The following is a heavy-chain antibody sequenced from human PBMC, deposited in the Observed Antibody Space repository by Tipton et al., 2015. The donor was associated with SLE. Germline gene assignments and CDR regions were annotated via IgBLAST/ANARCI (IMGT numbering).Heavy chain of an antibody. D-gene: IGHD3-22*01. CDR1: GGSISSYY. Sequence: TLSLTCTVSGGSISSYYWSWIRQPSGKGLGWIGYIYYSGSTNYNPSLKSRVTISVDTSKNQFSLNLNSVTAADTAVYFCAGAAYDSSGYYYFLDYWGQGSLVTVSS. CDR3: AGAAYDSSGYYYFLDY. V-gene: IGHV4-59*01. J-gene: IGHJ4*02. CDR2: IYYSGST.